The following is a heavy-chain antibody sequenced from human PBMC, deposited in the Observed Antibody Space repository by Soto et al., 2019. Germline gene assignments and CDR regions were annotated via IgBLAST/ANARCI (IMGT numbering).Heavy chain of an antibody. Sequence: TSETLSLTCTVSGGSISSSSYYRGWIRQPPGKGLEWIGSIYYSGSTYYNPSLKSRVTISVDTSKNQFSLKLSSVTAADTAVYYCARHFYRFFDYWGQGTLVTGSS. CDR2: IYYSGST. D-gene: IGHD3-16*02. CDR3: ARHFYRFFDY. J-gene: IGHJ4*02. V-gene: IGHV4-39*01. CDR1: GGSISSSSYY.